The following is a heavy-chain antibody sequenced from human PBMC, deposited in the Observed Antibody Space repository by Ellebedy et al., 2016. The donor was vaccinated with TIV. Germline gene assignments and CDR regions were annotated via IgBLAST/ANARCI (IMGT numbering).Heavy chain of an antibody. Sequence: GESLKISXAASGFSLSNSFMSWIRQALGKGLEWVSTLTADGRSTYFADSVKGRFTISRDNSKNTVYLQMNSLRSEDTAVYYCRPGHYSDAWGQGTLVTVSS. J-gene: IGHJ4*02. V-gene: IGHV3-23*01. CDR3: RPGHYSDA. CDR1: GFSLSNSF. CDR2: LTADGRST.